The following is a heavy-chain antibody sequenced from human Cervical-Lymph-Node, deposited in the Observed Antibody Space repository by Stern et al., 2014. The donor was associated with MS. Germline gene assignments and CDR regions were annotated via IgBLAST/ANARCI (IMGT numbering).Heavy chain of an antibody. CDR1: GYTFTSYA. CDR2: INTNTGNP. Sequence: QVQLVQSGSELKKPGASVKVSCTASGYTFTSYAMNWVRQAPGQGLEWMGWINTNTGNPTYAQGFTGRFVFSLDTSVSTAYLQISSLKAEDTAVYYCARVECPSSTSCYWEMYYFDYWGQGTLVTVSS. J-gene: IGHJ4*02. D-gene: IGHD2-2*01. V-gene: IGHV7-4-1*02. CDR3: ARVECPSSTSCYWEMYYFDY.